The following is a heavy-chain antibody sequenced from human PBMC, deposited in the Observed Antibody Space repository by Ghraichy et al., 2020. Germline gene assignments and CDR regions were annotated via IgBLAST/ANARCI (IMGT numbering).Heavy chain of an antibody. Sequence: GALRLSCAASGFAYNSYWMNWVRQAPGKGLEWVAYIKYDGSAEYYVDSVKGRFAISRDNAKNSLFLQMNSLRAEDTAVYYCARGWGRFEYWGQGTLVTVSS. V-gene: IGHV3-7*01. D-gene: IGHD2-21*02. J-gene: IGHJ4*02. CDR1: GFAYNSYW. CDR3: ARGWGRFEY. CDR2: IKYDGSAE.